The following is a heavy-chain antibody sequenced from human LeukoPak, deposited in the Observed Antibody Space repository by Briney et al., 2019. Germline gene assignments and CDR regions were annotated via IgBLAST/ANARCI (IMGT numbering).Heavy chain of an antibody. J-gene: IGHJ5*02. CDR2: IDWDDDK. D-gene: IGHD3-22*01. V-gene: IGHV2-70*04. Sequence: SGPTLVNPTQTLTLTCTFSGFSLSTSGMRVSWIRQPPGKALEWLARIDWDDDKFYSTSLKTRLTISKDTSKNQVVLTMTNMGPVDTATYYCASTPGDSSGQKWFYPWGQGTLVTVSS. CDR1: GFSLSTSGMR. CDR3: ASTPGDSSGQKWFYP.